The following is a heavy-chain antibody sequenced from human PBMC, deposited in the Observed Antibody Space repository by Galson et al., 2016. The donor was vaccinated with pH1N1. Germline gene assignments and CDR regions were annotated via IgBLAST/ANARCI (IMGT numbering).Heavy chain of an antibody. CDR2: ISSSII. D-gene: IGHD4/OR15-4a*01. Sequence: SLRLSCAASGFTFTNYAMNWVRQAPGKGLEWVSTISSSIIHYADSVKGRFIISRDSAKNSLYLQMNSLRAEDTALYYCARGGLWPGVDAFDIWGQGTMVTVSS. CDR1: GFTFTNYA. V-gene: IGHV3-69-1*02. J-gene: IGHJ3*02. CDR3: ARGGLWPGVDAFDI.